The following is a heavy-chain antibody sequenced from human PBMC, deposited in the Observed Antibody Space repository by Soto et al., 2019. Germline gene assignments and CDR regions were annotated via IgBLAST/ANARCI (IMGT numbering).Heavy chain of an antibody. V-gene: IGHV4-4*02. D-gene: IGHD6-13*01. J-gene: IGHJ4*02. CDR2: IPHSGST. CDR3: ARDQGSHPGD. CDR1: GVSISSDNW. Sequence: QVQLQESGPGLVRPSGTVSLTCAVSGVSISSDNWWSWVRQPPGKALEWIGEIPHSGSTNYNPSLNSRVTMSVVPSNDLSSLTLNSVTAADTAFYNCARDQGSHPGDWGQGTLVSVSS.